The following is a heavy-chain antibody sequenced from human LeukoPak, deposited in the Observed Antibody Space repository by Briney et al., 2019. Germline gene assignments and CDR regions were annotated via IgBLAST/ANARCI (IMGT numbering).Heavy chain of an antibody. J-gene: IGHJ4*02. CDR2: ISYDGSNK. D-gene: IGHD3-16*01. CDR1: GFTFSSYG. Sequence: GRSLRLSCAASGFTFSSYGMHWVRQAPGKGLEWVAVISYDGSNKYYADFVKGRFTISRDNSQNTLYVQMTSLRTEDTAIYYCVKGPYYESPALDSWGQGTLVTVSS. V-gene: IGHV3-30*18. CDR3: VKGPYYESPALDS.